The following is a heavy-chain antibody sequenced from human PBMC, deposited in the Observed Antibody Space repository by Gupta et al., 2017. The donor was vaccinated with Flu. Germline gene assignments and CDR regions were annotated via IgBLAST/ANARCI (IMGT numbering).Heavy chain of an antibody. CDR2: ISGSGGYT. CDR3: AKPIEGSGYSCFDC. V-gene: IGHV3-23*01. Sequence: EVQLLASGGGLVQPGGSLRLSCAASGFTFSAYAMNWVRQSPGKGLEWVSIISGSGGYTNYADSVKGRFTISRDNSKQALYLEMNSLRAEDTAIYYCAKPIEGSGYSCFDCWGQGTLVTVSS. J-gene: IGHJ4*02. CDR1: GFTFSAYA. D-gene: IGHD3-3*01.